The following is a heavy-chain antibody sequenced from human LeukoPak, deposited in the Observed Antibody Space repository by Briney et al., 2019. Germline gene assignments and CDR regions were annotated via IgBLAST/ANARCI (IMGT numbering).Heavy chain of an antibody. V-gene: IGHV1-46*01. CDR3: ARSRRGLRLGELSFRGGYYYYIDV. Sequence: ASVKVSCKASGYTLTSYFMHWVRQAPGQGLEWMGIINPSGGSTSYAQKFQGRVTMTRDMPTTTVYMELSSLRSEDTAVYYCARSRRGLRLGELSFRGGYYYYIDVWGKGTTVTVSS. D-gene: IGHD3-16*02. CDR1: GYTLTSYF. J-gene: IGHJ6*03. CDR2: INPSGGST.